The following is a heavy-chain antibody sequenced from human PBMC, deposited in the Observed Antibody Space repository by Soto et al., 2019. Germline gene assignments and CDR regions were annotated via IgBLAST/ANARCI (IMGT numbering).Heavy chain of an antibody. CDR3: ARDHTSPGITGDT. V-gene: IGHV3-7*01. J-gene: IGHJ5*02. CDR2: IKQDGSEK. Sequence: EVQLVESGGGLVQPGGSLRLSCAASGFTFSDYWMSWVRQAPGKGLEWVADIKQDGSEKHYVDSVKGRFTISRDNVKNSLYMQMNSLRAEDTAVYYCARDHTSPGITGDTWGQGTLVTVSS. CDR1: GFTFSDYW. D-gene: IGHD6-13*01.